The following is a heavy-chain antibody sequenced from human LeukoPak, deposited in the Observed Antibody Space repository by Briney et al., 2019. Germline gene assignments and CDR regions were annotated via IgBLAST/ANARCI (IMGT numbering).Heavy chain of an antibody. Sequence: ASVKVSCKASGYTFTGYYMHWVRQAPGQGLEWMGWINPNSGGTNYAQKFQGRVTMTRDTSISTAYMELSRLRSDDTAVYYCARGSLEYYYYYYMDVWGKGTTVTVSS. CDR2: INPNSGGT. J-gene: IGHJ6*03. V-gene: IGHV1-2*02. CDR3: ARGSLEYYYYYYMDV. CDR1: GYTFTGYY.